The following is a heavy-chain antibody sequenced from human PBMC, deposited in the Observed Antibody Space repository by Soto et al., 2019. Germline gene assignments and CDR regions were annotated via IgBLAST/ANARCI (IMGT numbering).Heavy chain of an antibody. V-gene: IGHV4-59*12. Sequence: PSETLSLTCTVSGDSISSYYWSWIRQPPGKGLEWVGYISYTGSTIYNPSLESRATISRDNAKNSLYLQMNSLRAEDTAVYYCARGVAGYWYFDLWGRGTLVTVSS. CDR3: ARGVAGYWYFDL. CDR2: ISYTGST. CDR1: GDSISSYY. J-gene: IGHJ2*01. D-gene: IGHD2-15*01.